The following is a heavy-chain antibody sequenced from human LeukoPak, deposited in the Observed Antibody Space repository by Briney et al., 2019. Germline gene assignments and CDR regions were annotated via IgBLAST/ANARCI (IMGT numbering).Heavy chain of an antibody. CDR2: IWYDGSNK. D-gene: IGHD3-9*01. Sequence: PGRSLRLSCAASGFTFSSYGMHWVRQAPGKGLEWVAVIWYDGSNKYYADSVKGRFTISRDNSKNTLYLQMNSLRAEDTAVYYCARDLGYYDILTGYYPGYWGQGTLVTVSS. CDR1: GFTFSSYG. V-gene: IGHV3-33*01. CDR3: ARDLGYYDILTGYYPGY. J-gene: IGHJ4*02.